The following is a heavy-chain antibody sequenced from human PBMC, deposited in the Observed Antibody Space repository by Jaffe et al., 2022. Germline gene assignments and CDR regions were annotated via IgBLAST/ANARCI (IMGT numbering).Heavy chain of an antibody. J-gene: IGHJ3*02. CDR2: IRYDGSNK. Sequence: QVQLVESGGGVVQPGGSLRLSCAASGFTFSSYGMHWVRQAPGKGLEWVAFIRYDGSNKYYADSVKGRFTISRDNSKNTLYLQMNSLRAEDTAVYYCAKDHRVVPSAFDIWGQGTMVTVSS. CDR1: GFTFSSYG. CDR3: AKDHRVVPSAFDI. D-gene: IGHD2-15*01. V-gene: IGHV3-30*02.